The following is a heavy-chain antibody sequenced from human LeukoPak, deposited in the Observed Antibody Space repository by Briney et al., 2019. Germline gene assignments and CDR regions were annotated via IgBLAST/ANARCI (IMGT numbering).Heavy chain of an antibody. CDR3: ARVGGYSYGTHDAFGI. Sequence: ASVKVSCKASGYTFTSYYMHWVRQAPGQGLEWMGIINPSGGSTSYAQKFQGRVTMTRDMSTSTVYMELSSLRSEDTAVYYCARVGGYSYGTHDAFGIWGQGTMVTVSS. D-gene: IGHD5-18*01. CDR1: GYTFTSYY. J-gene: IGHJ3*02. CDR2: INPSGGST. V-gene: IGHV1-46*01.